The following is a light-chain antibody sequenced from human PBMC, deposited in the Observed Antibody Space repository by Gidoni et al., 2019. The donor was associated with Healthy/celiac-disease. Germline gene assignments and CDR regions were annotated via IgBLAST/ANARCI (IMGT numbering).Light chain of an antibody. Sequence: DIQITQSPSTQSASVGDRVTITCWASQSLSSWLAWYQQKSGKAPKLLIYKASSLESGVPSRFIGSGSGTEFTLTISSLQPDDFATYYCQQYNIYSPWTFGQGTKVEIK. CDR3: QQYNIYSPWT. V-gene: IGKV1-5*03. CDR1: QSLSSW. J-gene: IGKJ1*01. CDR2: KAS.